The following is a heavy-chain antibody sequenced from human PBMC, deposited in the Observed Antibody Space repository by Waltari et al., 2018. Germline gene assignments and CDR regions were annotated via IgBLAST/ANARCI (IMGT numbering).Heavy chain of an antibody. D-gene: IGHD3-10*01. V-gene: IGHV4-38-2*01. CDR1: GYSISSGYY. J-gene: IGHJ4*02. Sequence: QVQLQESGPGLVKPSETLSLTCAVSGYSISSGYYWGWIRQPPGKGLEWIGSIYHSGSTYYNPSLKSRVTISVDTSKNQFSLKLSSVTAADTAVYYCARGDYGSGIDYWGQGTLVTVSS. CDR3: ARGDYGSGIDY. CDR2: IYHSGST.